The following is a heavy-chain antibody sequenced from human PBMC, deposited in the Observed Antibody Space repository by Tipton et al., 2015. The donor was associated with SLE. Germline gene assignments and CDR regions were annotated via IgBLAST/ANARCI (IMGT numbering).Heavy chain of an antibody. D-gene: IGHD1-26*01. J-gene: IGHJ4*02. CDR1: GYTFSRYC. V-gene: IGHV1-18*01. CDR2: TSAENGKT. Sequence: QLVQSGGEVKKPGASVRVSCKASGYTFSRYCVTWVRQAPGQGPEWMGWTSAENGKTDYAEKFQDRVTLTTDTSTSTAYMDVWSLRSDDTAVYCCARGGGSYLMDFWGQGSLVAVSS. CDR3: ARGGGSYLMDF.